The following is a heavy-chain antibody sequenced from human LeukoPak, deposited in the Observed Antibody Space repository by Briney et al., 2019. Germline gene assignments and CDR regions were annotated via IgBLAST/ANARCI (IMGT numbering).Heavy chain of an antibody. CDR1: GFTFSSYS. V-gene: IGHV3-21*01. Sequence: GGSLRLSCAASGFTFSSYSMNWVRQAPGKGLEWVSSISSSSSYIYYADSVKGRFTISRDNAKNSLYLQMNSLRAEDTAVYYCARDPDFWNMEFDYWGQGTLGTVSS. J-gene: IGHJ4*02. CDR2: ISSSSSYI. D-gene: IGHD3-3*01. CDR3: ARDPDFWNMEFDY.